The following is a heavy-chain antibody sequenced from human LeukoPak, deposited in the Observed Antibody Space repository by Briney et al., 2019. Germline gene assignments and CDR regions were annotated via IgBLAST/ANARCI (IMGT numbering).Heavy chain of an antibody. CDR3: ARHGGDGGIAAAGTEFDY. J-gene: IGHJ4*02. V-gene: IGHV4-59*08. Sequence: SETLSLTCTVSGGSISSYYWSWIRQPPGKGLEWIGYIYYSGSTNYNPSLKSRVTISVDTSKNQFSLKLSSVTAADTAVYYCARHGGDGGIAAAGTEFDYWGQGTLVTVSS. D-gene: IGHD6-13*01. CDR2: IYYSGST. CDR1: GGSISSYY.